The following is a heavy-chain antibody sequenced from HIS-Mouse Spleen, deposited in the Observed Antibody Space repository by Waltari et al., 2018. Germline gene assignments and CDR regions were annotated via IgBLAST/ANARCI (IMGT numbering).Heavy chain of an antibody. CDR2: IYYSGST. CDR3: AREIPYSSSWYDWYFDL. V-gene: IGHV4-39*07. J-gene: IGHJ2*01. Sequence: QLQLQESGPGLVKPSETLSPTCTVSGGSISSCSYYWGWTRQPPGKGLEWVGSIYYSGSTYYKPSLMSRVTISGDTSKNQFSLKLSSVTAADTAVYYCAREIPYSSSWYDWYFDLWGRGTLVTVSS. CDR1: GGSISSCSYY. D-gene: IGHD6-13*01.